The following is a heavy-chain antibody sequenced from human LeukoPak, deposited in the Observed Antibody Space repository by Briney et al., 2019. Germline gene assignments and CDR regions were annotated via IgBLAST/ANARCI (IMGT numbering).Heavy chain of an antibody. J-gene: IGHJ4*02. V-gene: IGHV4-4*02. CDR3: ARGGPSRGSGFYYFDY. D-gene: IGHD6-19*01. CDR2: IYHSGGT. CDR1: GGPIRSSNW. Sequence: SETLSLTCAVSGGPIRSSNWWSWVRQPPGKGLEWIGEIYHSGGTNYNQSLNSRVTISVDKSNNQFSLKLSSVTAADTAVYYCARGGPSRGSGFYYFDYWGQGTLVTVSS.